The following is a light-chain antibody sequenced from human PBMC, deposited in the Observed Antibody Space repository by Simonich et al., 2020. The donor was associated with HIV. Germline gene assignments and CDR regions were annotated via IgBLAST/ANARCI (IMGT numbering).Light chain of an antibody. J-gene: IGKJ3*01. CDR3: HQSSSLPFT. V-gene: IGKV6-21*02. CDR2: YAS. Sequence: EIVLTQSPDFQSVTPKEKVTITCRASQSIGSSLHWYQHKPGQSPKLLIKYASQSIAGVHSRFTGSGAGTDFTLTINSLEAEDATTYYCHQSSSLPFTFGPGTKVDIK. CDR1: QSIGSS.